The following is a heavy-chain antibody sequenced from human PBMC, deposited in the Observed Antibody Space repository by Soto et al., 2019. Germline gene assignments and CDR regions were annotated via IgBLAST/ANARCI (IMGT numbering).Heavy chain of an antibody. CDR1: GFTFSSYS. CDR2: ISMSSSYI. CDR3: ARDSGSNFFDY. J-gene: IGHJ4*02. V-gene: IGHV3-21*01. Sequence: GGSLRLSCAASGFTFSSYSMNWVRQAPGKGLEWVSSISMSSSYIYYADSVKGRFTISRDNAKNSLYLQMNSLRAEDTAVYYCARDSGSNFFDYWGQGTLVTVSS.